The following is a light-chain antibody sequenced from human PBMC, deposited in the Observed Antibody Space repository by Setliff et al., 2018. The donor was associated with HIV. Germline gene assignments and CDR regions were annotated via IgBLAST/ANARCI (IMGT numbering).Light chain of an antibody. CDR3: CSYAGSSTYV. CDR1: SSDVGGYNY. J-gene: IGLJ1*01. Sequence: SALAQPASVSGSPGQSITISCTGTSSDVGGYNYVSWYQQHPGKAPKLMIFDVSNRPSGVSNRFSGSKSGNTASLTISGLQAEDEADYYCCSYAGSSTYVFGIGTKVTVL. CDR2: DVS. V-gene: IGLV2-14*03.